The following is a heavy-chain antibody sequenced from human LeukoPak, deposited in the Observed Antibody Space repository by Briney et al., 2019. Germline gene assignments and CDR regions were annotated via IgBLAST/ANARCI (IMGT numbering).Heavy chain of an antibody. CDR1: GDSISNYY. V-gene: IGHV4-59*08. CDR2: IYYSGST. D-gene: IGHD6-19*01. CDR3: ARLGNSGWFDF. J-gene: IGHJ5*01. Sequence: SETLSLTCTVSGDSISNYYWNWTRQPPGKGLEWIGYIYYSGSTNYRPSLKSRVTISLDTSKNQFSLKLTSVTAADTAVYYCARLGNSGWFDFWGQGTLVTVSS.